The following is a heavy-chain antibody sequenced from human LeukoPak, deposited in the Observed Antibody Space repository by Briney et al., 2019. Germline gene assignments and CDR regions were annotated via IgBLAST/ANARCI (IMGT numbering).Heavy chain of an antibody. D-gene: IGHD2-2*02. Sequence: GASVKVSCKASGYTFTSYYMHWVRQAPGQGREWRGIINPSGGSTSYAQKFQGRVTMTRDTSTSTVYMELSSLRSEDTAVYYCARAWVVVVPAAIPRYYYYYGMDVWGQGTTVTVSS. V-gene: IGHV1-46*01. CDR2: INPSGGST. CDR1: GYTFTSYY. CDR3: ARAWVVVVPAAIPRYYYYYGMDV. J-gene: IGHJ6*02.